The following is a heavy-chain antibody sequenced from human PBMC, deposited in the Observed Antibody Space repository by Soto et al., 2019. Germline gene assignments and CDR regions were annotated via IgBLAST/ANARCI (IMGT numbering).Heavy chain of an antibody. Sequence: KPGSXVXXSXXXXXXIXXXXXXXXXXXXPGQGLELMVAIIPQFPPPYYAQRFHGRVTITADESTSTAYVALDNLTSADTAVYFCVRDTADTPMIYWGQGTLLTVSS. J-gene: IGHJ4*02. CDR2: IIPQFPPP. D-gene: IGHD5-18*01. V-gene: IGHV1-69*01. CDR1: XXIXXXXX. CDR3: VRDTADTPMIY.